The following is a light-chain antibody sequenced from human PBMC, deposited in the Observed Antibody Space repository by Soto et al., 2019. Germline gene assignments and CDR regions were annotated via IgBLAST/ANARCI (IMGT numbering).Light chain of an antibody. CDR2: DTS. Sequence: EIVMTQSPATRSVSPGEGATLSCRASQGIGSTLAWYQQKPGQTPRLLIYDTSIRATGVPARFRGSASGTEFTLTITSLQSEDFAVYYCQHYANWPLTFGGGTKV. V-gene: IGKV3-15*01. CDR3: QHYANWPLT. CDR1: QGIGST. J-gene: IGKJ4*01.